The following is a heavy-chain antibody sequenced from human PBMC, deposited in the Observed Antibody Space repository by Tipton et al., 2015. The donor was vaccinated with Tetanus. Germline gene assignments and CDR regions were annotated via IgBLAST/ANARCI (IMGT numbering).Heavy chain of an antibody. CDR1: GGSLSSSH. J-gene: IGHJ2*01. CDR3: ARESIRLIGEVIFRYFDV. V-gene: IGHV4-59*01. D-gene: IGHD3-3*02. CDR2: ITYSLTT. Sequence: TLSLTCTVSGGSLSSSHWAWIRQPPGKGLEWVGKITYSLTTNYNSSLKSRVTMSLDRSTSQFSLKLTSATAADTAVYFCARESIRLIGEVIFRYFDVWGRGTLVTVSS.